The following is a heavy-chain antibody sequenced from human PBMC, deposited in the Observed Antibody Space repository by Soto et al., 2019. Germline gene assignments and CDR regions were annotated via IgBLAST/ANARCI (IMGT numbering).Heavy chain of an antibody. V-gene: IGHV4-39*01. CDR3: ASVAAAGTEHLGWFDP. Sequence: SETLSLTCTVSGGSISSSSYYWGWIRQPPGKGLEWIGSIYYSGSTYYNPSLKSRVTISVDTSKNQFSLKLSSVTAADTAVYYCASVAAAGTEHLGWFDPWGQGTLVTVSS. CDR1: GGSISSSSYY. J-gene: IGHJ5*02. D-gene: IGHD6-13*01. CDR2: IYYSGST.